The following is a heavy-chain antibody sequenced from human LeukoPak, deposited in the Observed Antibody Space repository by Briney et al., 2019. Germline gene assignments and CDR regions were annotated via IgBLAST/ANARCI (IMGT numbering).Heavy chain of an antibody. D-gene: IGHD2-15*01. V-gene: IGHV3-11*01. J-gene: IGHJ5*02. Sequence: GGSLRLSCAASGFTFSNYYMNWIRQAPGKGLEWVSYINSSGSTIYYADSVKGRFTISSDNAKNSLYLQMHSLRAEDTAVYYCARAACSGGSCFPVRSWFDPWGQGTLVTVSS. CDR2: INSSGSTI. CDR1: GFTFSNYY. CDR3: ARAACSGGSCFPVRSWFDP.